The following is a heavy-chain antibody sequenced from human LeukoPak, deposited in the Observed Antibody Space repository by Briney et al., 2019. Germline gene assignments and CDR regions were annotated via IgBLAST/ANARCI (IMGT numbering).Heavy chain of an antibody. CDR1: GGSFSGYY. V-gene: IGHV4-34*01. CDR2: FNHSGST. Sequence: SETLSLTCALYGGSFSGYYWSWIRQPPGKGLEWIGEFNHSGSTKYNPSLKSRVTISVDTSKNQFSLKLSSVTAADTAVYYCASLVRLGELSLTNWFDPWGQGTLVTVSS. D-gene: IGHD3-16*02. CDR3: ASLVRLGELSLTNWFDP. J-gene: IGHJ5*02.